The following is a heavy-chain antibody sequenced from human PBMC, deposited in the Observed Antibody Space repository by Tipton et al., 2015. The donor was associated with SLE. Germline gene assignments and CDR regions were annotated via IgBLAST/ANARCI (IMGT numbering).Heavy chain of an antibody. Sequence: TLSLTCTVSGYSISSGYYWGWIRQPPGKGLEWIGSIYHSGSTYYHPSLKSRVTISVDTSKNQFSLKLSSVTAADTAVYYCATGYGGSYSYYYYMDVWGKGTTVTVSS. CDR3: ATGYGGSYSYYYYMDV. CDR1: GYSISSGYY. J-gene: IGHJ6*03. CDR2: IYHSGST. V-gene: IGHV4-38-2*02. D-gene: IGHD1-26*01.